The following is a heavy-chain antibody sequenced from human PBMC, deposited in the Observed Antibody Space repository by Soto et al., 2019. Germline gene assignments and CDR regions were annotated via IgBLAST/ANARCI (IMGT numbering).Heavy chain of an antibody. Sequence: QVQLQESGPGLVKPSQTLSLTCTVSGGSISSGAYYWSWIRQHPGKGLVWIGYIYYSGSTYYNPSLKIRLSISVTTAKNQFSLRLSSVTVADTAVFYCSRGAAVGTFTFDYWGQGTLVTVSS. D-gene: IGHD6-13*01. J-gene: IGHJ4*02. CDR1: GGSISSGAYY. CDR3: SRGAAVGTFTFDY. V-gene: IGHV4-31*03. CDR2: IYYSGST.